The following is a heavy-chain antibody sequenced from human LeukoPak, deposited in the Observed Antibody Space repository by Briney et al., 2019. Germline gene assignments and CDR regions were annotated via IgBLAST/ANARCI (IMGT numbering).Heavy chain of an antibody. CDR1: GGTFSSYA. V-gene: IGHV1-69*01. D-gene: IGHD3-3*01. CDR3: ARDSRYYDFWSGYFYYYYYGMDV. CDR2: INPIFGTA. J-gene: IGHJ6*02. Sequence: ASVKVSCKASGGTFSSYAISWVRQAPGQGLEWMGGINPIFGTANYAQKFQGRVTITADESTSTAYMELSSLRSEDTAVYYCARDSRYYDFWSGYFYYYYYGMDVWGQGTTVTVSS.